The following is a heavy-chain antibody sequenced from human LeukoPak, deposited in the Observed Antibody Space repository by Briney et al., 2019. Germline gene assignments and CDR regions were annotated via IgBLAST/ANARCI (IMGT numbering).Heavy chain of an antibody. CDR2: ISYDGSNK. J-gene: IGHJ6*02. Sequence: PGRSLRLSCAASGFTFSSYGMHWVRQAPGKGLEWVALISYDGSNKYYADSVKGRFTISRDNSKNTLYLQMNSLRAEDTAVYYCAKSLWFENYGMDVWGQGTTVTVSS. D-gene: IGHD3-10*01. V-gene: IGHV3-30*18. CDR3: AKSLWFENYGMDV. CDR1: GFTFSSYG.